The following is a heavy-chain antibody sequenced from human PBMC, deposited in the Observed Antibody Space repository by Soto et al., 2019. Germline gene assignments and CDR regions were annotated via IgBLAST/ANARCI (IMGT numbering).Heavy chain of an antibody. CDR1: GGSISTYY. CDR3: ARGGETYYDFWSGFSPIDY. D-gene: IGHD3-3*01. Sequence: ETLSLTCTVSGGSISTYYWSWVRQSPGKGLEWIGYIFYSDNTNYNPSLKSRVTISVDTSKNQFSLKLTSVTAADTAVYFCARGGETYYDFWSGFSPIDYWGQGALVTVSS. V-gene: IGHV4-59*13. CDR2: IFYSDNT. J-gene: IGHJ4*02.